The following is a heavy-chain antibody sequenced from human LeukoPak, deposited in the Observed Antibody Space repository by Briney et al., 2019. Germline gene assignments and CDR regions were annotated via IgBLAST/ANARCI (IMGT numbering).Heavy chain of an antibody. D-gene: IGHD3-9*01. J-gene: IGHJ4*02. CDR2: IYYSGST. V-gene: IGHV4-59*01. CDR3: ARGDTYYDILTGYYSPPYFDY. Sequence: SETLSLTCTVSGGSISSYYWSWIRQPPGKGLEWIGYIYYSGSTDYNPSLKSRVTISVDTSKNQFSLKLSSVTAADTAVYYCARGDTYYDILTGYYSPPYFDYWGQGTLVTVSS. CDR1: GGSISSYY.